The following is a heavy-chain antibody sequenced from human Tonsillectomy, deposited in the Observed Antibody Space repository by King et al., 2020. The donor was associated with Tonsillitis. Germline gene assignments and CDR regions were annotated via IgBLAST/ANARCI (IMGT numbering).Heavy chain of an antibody. J-gene: IGHJ5*02. D-gene: IGHD6-13*01. V-gene: IGHV3-30*02. Sequence: VQLVESGGGVVQPGGSLRLSCAASGFTFSSYGMHWVRQAPGKGLEWVAFIRYDGSNKYYADSVKGRFTISRDNSKNTLYLQMNSLRAEDTAVYYCAKARGGSSSSPHLHNLFDPWGQGTLVTVSS. CDR1: GFTFSSYG. CDR2: IRYDGSNK. CDR3: AKARGGSSSSPHLHNLFDP.